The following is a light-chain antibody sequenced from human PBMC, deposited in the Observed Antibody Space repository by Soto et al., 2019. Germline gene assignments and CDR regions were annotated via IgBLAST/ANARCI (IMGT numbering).Light chain of an antibody. CDR3: SSYAGSYSFV. J-gene: IGLJ1*01. V-gene: IGLV2-11*01. CDR2: DVT. CDR1: SSDVGGYRY. Sequence: QSVLTQPRSVSGSPGQSVTISCTGTSSDVGGYRYVSWYQQHPGKAPKLMMYDVTTRPSGIPDRFSGSKSGNTASLTISGLQAEDEADYYCSSYAGSYSFVFGTGTKHTVL.